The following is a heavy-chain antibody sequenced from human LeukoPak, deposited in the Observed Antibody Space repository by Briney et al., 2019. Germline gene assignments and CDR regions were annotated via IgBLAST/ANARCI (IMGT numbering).Heavy chain of an antibody. J-gene: IGHJ4*02. CDR1: GFTFSSYA. Sequence: GGSLRLSCAASGFTFSSYAMHWVRQAPGKGLVGVAVISYDGSNKYYADSVKGRFTISRDNAKNSLYLQMNSLRAEDTAVYYCARVSGSGKYYFDYWGQGTLVTVSS. CDR3: ARVSGSGKYYFDY. D-gene: IGHD3-10*01. CDR2: ISYDGSNK. V-gene: IGHV3-30*04.